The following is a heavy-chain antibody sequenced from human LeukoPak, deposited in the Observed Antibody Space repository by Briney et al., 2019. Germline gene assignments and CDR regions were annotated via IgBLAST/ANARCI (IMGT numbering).Heavy chain of an antibody. CDR2: INSDGINT. V-gene: IGHV3-74*01. D-gene: IGHD6-19*01. Sequence: GGSLRLSCAASGFTFSNYWMHWVRQAPGKGLVWVSRINSDGINTSYADSVKGRFTISRDNSKNTLYLQMNSLRAEDMAVYYCARVGSSGCLDYWGQGTLVTVSS. J-gene: IGHJ4*02. CDR3: ARVGSSGCLDY. CDR1: GFTFSNYW.